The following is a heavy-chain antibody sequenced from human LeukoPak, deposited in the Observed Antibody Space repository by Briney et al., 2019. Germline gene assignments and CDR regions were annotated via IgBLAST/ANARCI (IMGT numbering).Heavy chain of an antibody. D-gene: IGHD6-25*01. CDR2: IYYSGST. V-gene: IGHV4-59*12. J-gene: IGHJ4*02. CDR1: GGSISSYY. CDR3: AREPAAAEVDY. Sequence: PSETLSLTCTVSGGSISSYYWSWIRQPPGKGLEWIGYIYYSGSTNYNPSLKSRVTISVDTSKNQFSLKLSSVTAADTAVYYCAREPAAAEVDYWGQGTLVTVSS.